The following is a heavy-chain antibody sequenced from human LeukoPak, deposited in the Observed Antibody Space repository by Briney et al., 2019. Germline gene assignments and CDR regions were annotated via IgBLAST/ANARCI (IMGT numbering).Heavy chain of an antibody. CDR1: GFTFSSYG. Sequence: GRSLRLSCAASGFTFSSYGMHWVRQAPGKGLEWVAVIWYDGSNKYYADSVKGRFTISRDNSKNTLYLQMNSLRAEDTAVYYCARRSPLDFIDYWGQGTLVTVSS. CDR3: ARRSPLDFIDY. J-gene: IGHJ4*02. CDR2: IWYDGSNK. V-gene: IGHV3-33*01. D-gene: IGHD1-1*01.